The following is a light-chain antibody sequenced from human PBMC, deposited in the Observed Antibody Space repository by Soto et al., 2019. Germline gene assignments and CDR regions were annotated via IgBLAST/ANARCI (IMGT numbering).Light chain of an antibody. Sequence: SYELTQPPSVSVSPGQTASITCSGHKLGDKYACWYQQKPGQSPVLVIYQDNKRPSGIPERFSGSNSGNTATLTISGTQAMDEADSYCQAWDSSTYNYVFGTGTKLTVL. V-gene: IGLV3-1*01. CDR1: KLGDKY. CDR3: QAWDSSTYNYV. CDR2: QDN. J-gene: IGLJ1*01.